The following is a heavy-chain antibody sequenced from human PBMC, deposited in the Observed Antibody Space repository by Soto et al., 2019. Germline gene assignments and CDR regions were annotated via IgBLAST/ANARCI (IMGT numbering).Heavy chain of an antibody. D-gene: IGHD6-13*01. CDR2: INPSGGST. J-gene: IGHJ6*02. Sequence: ASVKVSCKASGYTFTSYYMHWVRQAPGQGLEWMGIINPSGGSTSYAQKFQGRVTMTRDTSTSTVYMELSSLRSEDTAVYYCARGLAGSSWYYYYGMDVWGQGTTVTVSS. CDR1: GYTFTSYY. V-gene: IGHV1-46*01. CDR3: ARGLAGSSWYYYYGMDV.